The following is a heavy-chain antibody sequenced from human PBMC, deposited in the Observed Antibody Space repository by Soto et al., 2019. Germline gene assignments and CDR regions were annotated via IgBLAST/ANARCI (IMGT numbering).Heavy chain of an antibody. CDR1: GGTFSSYA. CDR3: ARESRPPPNSAWFDP. CDR2: IIPIFGTA. Sequence: GASVKVSCKASGGTFSSYAISWVRQAPGQGLEWMGGIIPIFGTANYAQKFQGRVTITADKSTSTAYMELSSLRSEDTAVYYCARESRPPPNSAWFDPWGQGTLVTVSS. V-gene: IGHV1-69*06. J-gene: IGHJ5*02. D-gene: IGHD2-2*01.